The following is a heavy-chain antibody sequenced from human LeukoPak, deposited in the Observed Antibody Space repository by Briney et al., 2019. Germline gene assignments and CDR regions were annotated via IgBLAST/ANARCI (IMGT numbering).Heavy chain of an antibody. D-gene: IGHD3-10*01. J-gene: IGHJ4*02. Sequence: GGSLRLSCSASGFTFSSYAMHWVRQAPGKGPEYVSAISSNGGSTYYADSVKGRFTISRDNSKNTLYLQMSSLRAEDTAVYYCVKAGGSGTYYFDYWGQGTLVTVSS. CDR2: ISSNGGST. V-gene: IGHV3-64D*06. CDR1: GFTFSSYA. CDR3: VKAGGSGTYYFDY.